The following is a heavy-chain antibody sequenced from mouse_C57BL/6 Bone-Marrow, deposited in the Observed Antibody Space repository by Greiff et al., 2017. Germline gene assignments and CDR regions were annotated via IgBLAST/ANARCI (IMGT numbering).Heavy chain of an antibody. Sequence: VQLQLSGAELVRPGASVTLSCKASGYTFTDYEMHWVKQTPVHGLEWIGAIDPETGGTAYNQKFKGKAILTADKSSSTAYMELRSLTSEDSAVYYCTRTNYYGSSPWYFDVWGTGTTVTVSS. D-gene: IGHD1-1*01. CDR3: TRTNYYGSSPWYFDV. CDR2: IDPETGGT. J-gene: IGHJ1*03. V-gene: IGHV1-15*01. CDR1: GYTFTDYE.